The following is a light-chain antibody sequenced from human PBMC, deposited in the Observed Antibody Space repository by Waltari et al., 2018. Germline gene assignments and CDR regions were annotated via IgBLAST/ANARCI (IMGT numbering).Light chain of an antibody. Sequence: SSELTQDPAVSVAMGQTVTITCQGNSLRSYYASWYQQRPGQAPMLVMYDKNNRPSVCPDLFSGSNSDNTASLTITGAQAEDEASYYCHSRDSSGVGGSFGGGTKLTVL. J-gene: IGLJ2*01. V-gene: IGLV3-19*01. CDR2: DKN. CDR3: HSRDSSGVGGS. CDR1: SLRSYY.